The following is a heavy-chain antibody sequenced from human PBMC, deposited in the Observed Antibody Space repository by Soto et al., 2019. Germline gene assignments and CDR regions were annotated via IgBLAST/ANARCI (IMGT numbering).Heavy chain of an antibody. J-gene: IGHJ4*02. Sequence: QVQLQQWGAGLLKPSETLSLNCAVTGGSLSGYYWSWIRQPPGKGLEWIGEDKDGGHTNYSPSLRGRVTISSDTSNNQFSLRLNSVTAADTGVYYCARGQEGVVATHWDQGRVVTVSS. CDR3: ARGQEGVVATH. D-gene: IGHD5-12*01. CDR2: DKDGGHT. V-gene: IGHV4-34*01. CDR1: GGSLSGYY.